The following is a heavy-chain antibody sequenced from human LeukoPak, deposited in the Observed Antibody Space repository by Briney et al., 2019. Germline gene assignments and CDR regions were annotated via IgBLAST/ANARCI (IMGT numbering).Heavy chain of an antibody. Sequence: ASVKVSCKASGYTFTSYDINWVRQATGQGLEWMGWMNPNSGNTGYAQKFQGRVTMTRNTSISTAYMELSSLRSEDTAVYYCATFVVVPAALYYFDYWGQGTLVTVSS. CDR2: MNPNSGNT. CDR3: ATFVVVPAALYYFDY. J-gene: IGHJ4*02. V-gene: IGHV1-8*01. D-gene: IGHD2-2*01. CDR1: GYTFTSYD.